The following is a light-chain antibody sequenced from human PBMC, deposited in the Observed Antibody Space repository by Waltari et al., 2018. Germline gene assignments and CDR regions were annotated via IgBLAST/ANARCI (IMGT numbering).Light chain of an antibody. V-gene: IGLV3-19*01. CDR1: SLRTSY. Sequence: SSELTQGPDVSVALGQTVKITCQGDSLRTSYASWYQVKPGQAPVLVLFGKEKRPSGIPDRISGYSSGTTSSLTITGAHAEDEADYYCHSRKGSDNQVVFGGGTKLTVL. J-gene: IGLJ3*02. CDR3: HSRKGSDNQVV. CDR2: GKE.